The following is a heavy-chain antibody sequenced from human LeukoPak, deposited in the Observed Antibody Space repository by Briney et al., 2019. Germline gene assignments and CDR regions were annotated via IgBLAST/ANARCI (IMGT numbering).Heavy chain of an antibody. V-gene: IGHV3-23*01. CDR2: ISGSGGST. Sequence: GGSLRLSCAASGFTFSSYAMSWVRQAPGKGLEWVSAISGSGGSTYYADSVKGRFTISRDNAKNSLYLQMNSLRAEDTAVYYGARGGPQYYDFWSGPIDYWGQGTLVTVSS. D-gene: IGHD3-3*01. J-gene: IGHJ4*02. CDR1: GFTFSSYA. CDR3: ARGGPQYYDFWSGPIDY.